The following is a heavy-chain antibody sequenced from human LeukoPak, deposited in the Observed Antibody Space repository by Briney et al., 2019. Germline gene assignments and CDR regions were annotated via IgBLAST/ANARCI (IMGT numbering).Heavy chain of an antibody. D-gene: IGHD3-10*01. CDR1: GYTFTSYG. V-gene: IGHV1-18*01. J-gene: IGHJ5*02. CDR3: ARDPRSITMARGAYHVNWFDP. Sequence: GASVKVSCKASGYTFTSYGISWVRQAPGQGLEWMGWISAYNGNTNYAQKLQGRVTMTTDTSTSTAYMELRSLRSDDTAVYYCARDPRSITMARGAYHVNWFDPWGQGTLVTVSS. CDR2: ISAYNGNT.